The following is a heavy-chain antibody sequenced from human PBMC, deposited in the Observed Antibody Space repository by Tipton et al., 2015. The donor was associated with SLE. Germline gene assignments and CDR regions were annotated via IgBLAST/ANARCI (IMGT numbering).Heavy chain of an antibody. V-gene: IGHV4-61*05. CDR3: ARAGEDQLLSSDY. J-gene: IGHJ4*02. Sequence: TLSLTCTVSGGSISSSSYYWGWIRQPPGKGLEWIGYIYYSGSTNYNSSLKSRVTISVDTSKNQFSLKLSSVTAADTAVYYCARAGEDQLLSSDYWGQGTLVTVSS. CDR2: IYYSGST. D-gene: IGHD2-2*01. CDR1: GGSISSSSYY.